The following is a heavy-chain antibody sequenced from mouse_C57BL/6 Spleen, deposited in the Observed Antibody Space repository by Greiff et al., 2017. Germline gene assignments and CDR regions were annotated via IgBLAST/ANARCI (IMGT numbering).Heavy chain of an antibody. V-gene: IGHV1-7*01. CDR3: ARWVLDGYYVDYYAMDY. J-gene: IGHJ4*01. CDR2: INPSSGYT. Sequence: VQLQQSGAELAKPGASVKLSCKASGYTFTSYWMHWVNQRPGQGLEWIGYINPSSGYTKYNQKFKDKATLTADNSSSTAYMQLSSLTYEDAAVYYCARWVLDGYYVDYYAMDYWGQGTSVTVSS. CDR1: GYTFTSYW. D-gene: IGHD2-3*01.